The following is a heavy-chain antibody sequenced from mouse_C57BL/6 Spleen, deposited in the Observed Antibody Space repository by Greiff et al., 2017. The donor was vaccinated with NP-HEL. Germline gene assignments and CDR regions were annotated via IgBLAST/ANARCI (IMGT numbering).Heavy chain of an antibody. D-gene: IGHD1-1*01. CDR2: IRNKANGYTT. CDR3: ARYHYGSSYAMDY. V-gene: IGHV7-3*01. J-gene: IGHJ4*01. CDR1: GFTFTDYY. Sequence: EVQVVESGGGLVQPGGSLSLSCAASGFTFTDYYMSWVRQPPGKALEWLGFIRNKANGYTTEYSASVKGRFTISRDNSQSILYLQMNALRAEDSATYYCARYHYGSSYAMDYWGQGTSVTVSS.